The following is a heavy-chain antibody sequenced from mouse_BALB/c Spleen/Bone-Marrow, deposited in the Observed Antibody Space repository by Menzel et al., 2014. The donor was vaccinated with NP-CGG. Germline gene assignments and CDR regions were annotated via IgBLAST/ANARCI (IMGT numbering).Heavy chain of an antibody. Sequence: EVHLVDSGGGLVKPGGSLKLSCAASGFTFSSYAMSWVRQTPEKRLEWVASISSGGSTYYPDSVKGRFTISRDNARNILYLQMSSLRSEDTAMYYCARWYYGSGFAYWGQGTLVTVSA. V-gene: IGHV5-6-5*01. CDR3: ARWYYGSGFAY. D-gene: IGHD1-1*01. CDR2: ISSGGST. CDR1: GFTFSSYA. J-gene: IGHJ3*01.